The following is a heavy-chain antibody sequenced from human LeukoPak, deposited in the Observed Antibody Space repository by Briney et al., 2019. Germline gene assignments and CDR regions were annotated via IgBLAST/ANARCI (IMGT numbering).Heavy chain of an antibody. J-gene: IGHJ4*02. CDR3: ARDTRMSSGYHYFDL. Sequence: SETLSLTCSVSGDSISSGDYYWSWVRQPPGKTLECIGYIYYSGSTYSNPSLRSRVTISVDTPNKQFSLKLSSVTAADTAVYYCARDTRMSSGYHYFDLWGQGTLVTVSS. V-gene: IGHV4-30-4*01. CDR2: IYYSGST. CDR1: GDSISSGDYY. D-gene: IGHD3-22*01.